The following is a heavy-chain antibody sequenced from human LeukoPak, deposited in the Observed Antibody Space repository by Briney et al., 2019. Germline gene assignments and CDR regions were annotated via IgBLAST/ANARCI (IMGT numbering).Heavy chain of an antibody. J-gene: IGHJ4*02. CDR1: GFTFSSYE. CDR3: ARDSRGSSWFFDY. D-gene: IGHD6-13*01. Sequence: GGSLRLSCAASGFTFSSYEMNWVRQAPGKGLEWASYISSSGRTFYYADSVKGRFTISRDNGKNSLYLQMNSLRVEDTAVYYCARDSRGSSWFFDYWGQGALVTVSS. V-gene: IGHV3-48*03. CDR2: ISSSGRTF.